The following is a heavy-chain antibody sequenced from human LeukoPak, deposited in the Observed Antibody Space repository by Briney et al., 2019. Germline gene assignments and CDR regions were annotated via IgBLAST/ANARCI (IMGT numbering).Heavy chain of an antibody. CDR1: GYTFNTYG. J-gene: IGHJ4*02. CDR3: ARDYIMNYDYVWGSYRPLDY. V-gene: IGHV1-18*01. D-gene: IGHD3-16*02. CDR2: ISGYNGKT. Sequence: ASVKVSCKASGYTFNTYGITWVRQAPGQGLEWMGWISGYNGKTKYAQKLQDRVTMTTDTSTTTAYMELRSLTSDDTAVYYCARDYIMNYDYVWGSYRPLDYWGQGTLVTVSS.